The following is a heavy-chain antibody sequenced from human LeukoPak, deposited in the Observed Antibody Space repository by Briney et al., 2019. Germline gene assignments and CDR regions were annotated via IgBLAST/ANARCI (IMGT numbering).Heavy chain of an antibody. Sequence: SGTLSLACTVSGGSISSYYWSWIRQPPGKGLEWIEYIYYSGSTNYNPSLKSRVTISVDTSKNQFSLKLRSVTAADTAVYYCVRPVEMATIHPGFDYWGQGTLVSVSS. CDR1: GGSISSYY. CDR3: VRPVEMATIHPGFDY. V-gene: IGHV4-59*08. CDR2: IYYSGST. J-gene: IGHJ4*02. D-gene: IGHD5-24*01.